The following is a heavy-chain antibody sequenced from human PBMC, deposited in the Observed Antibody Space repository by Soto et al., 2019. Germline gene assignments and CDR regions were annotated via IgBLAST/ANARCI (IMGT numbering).Heavy chain of an antibody. D-gene: IGHD3-16*01. CDR3: ARDRIQLRLGKYSFNGMGV. CDR1: GGTFSDYA. V-gene: IGHV1-69*06. J-gene: IGHJ6*02. Sequence: QVQLVQSGAEMRKPGSSLRVSCKASGGTFSDYAFSWVRQAPGQGLEWMGGIVPRFGSPNYAQKFGGRVTITTDTSTSTVYIELSGLRFADTAVYFCARDRIQLRLGKYSFNGMGVWGQGTTITVSS. CDR2: IVPRFGSP.